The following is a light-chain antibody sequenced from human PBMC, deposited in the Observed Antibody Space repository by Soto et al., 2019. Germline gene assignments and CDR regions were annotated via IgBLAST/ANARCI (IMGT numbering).Light chain of an antibody. CDR3: QQYINWSWA. Sequence: EIVMTQSPATLSVSPGERATISCLASQSVRSNLAWYQQKPGQAPRLLIYGASTRATGIPARFSGSGSGTEFTLTITSLQSEDFAVYYCQQYINWSWAFGQGTKVDI. V-gene: IGKV3-15*01. CDR2: GAS. CDR1: QSVRSN. J-gene: IGKJ1*01.